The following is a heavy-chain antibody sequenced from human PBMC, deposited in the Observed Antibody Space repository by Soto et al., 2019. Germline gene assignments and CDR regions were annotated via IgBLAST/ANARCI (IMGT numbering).Heavy chain of an antibody. Sequence: SETLSLTCTVSGGSISSSNYYWGWIRQPPGKGLEWIGSIYYSGSTSYNSSLKSRATISVDTSKNQFSLRLSSVTAADRAVYYCASPTLGAFDIWGQGTMVTVSS. D-gene: IGHD3-16*01. CDR2: IYYSGST. CDR3: ASPTLGAFDI. CDR1: GGSISSSNYY. V-gene: IGHV4-39*01. J-gene: IGHJ3*02.